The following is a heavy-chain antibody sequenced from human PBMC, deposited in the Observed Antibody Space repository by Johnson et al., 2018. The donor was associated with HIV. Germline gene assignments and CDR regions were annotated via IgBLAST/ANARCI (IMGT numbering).Heavy chain of an antibody. D-gene: IGHD4-23*01. CDR2: VWYDGGNK. CDR1: GFTFSNYG. V-gene: IGHV3-33*01. Sequence: QVQLVESGGGVVQPGRSLRLSCVASGFTFSNYGMHCVRQAPGKGLEWVALVWYDGGNKYYADSVKGRFTISRDNAKNSLYLQMSSLRAEDTTIYYCARALRWPNAFDIWGQGTLVTVSS. CDR3: ARALRWPNAFDI. J-gene: IGHJ3*02.